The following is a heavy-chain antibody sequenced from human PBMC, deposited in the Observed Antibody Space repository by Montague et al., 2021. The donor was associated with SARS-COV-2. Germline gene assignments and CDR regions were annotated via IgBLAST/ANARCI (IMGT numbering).Heavy chain of an antibody. V-gene: IGHV3-23*01. CDR1: GFTFSTFA. CDR2: ISLSGGST. D-gene: IGHD2-15*01. CDR3: AKGGVVVVAATDLDY. J-gene: IGHJ4*02. Sequence: SLRLSCAASGFTFSTFAMSWVRQAPGKGLEWASAISLSGGSTYYADSVKGRFTISRDNSKNTLFLQMNSLRAEDTAVYYCAKGGVVVVAATDLDYWGQGTLVTVSS.